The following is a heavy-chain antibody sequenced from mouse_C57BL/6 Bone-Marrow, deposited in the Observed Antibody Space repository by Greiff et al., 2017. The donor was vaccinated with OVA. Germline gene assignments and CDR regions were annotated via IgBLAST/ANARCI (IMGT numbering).Heavy chain of an antibody. V-gene: IGHV1-18*01. D-gene: IGHD2-2*01. CDR3: ARKRDGYDAWFAY. CDR1: GYTFTDYN. J-gene: IGHJ3*01. CDR2: INPNNGGT. Sequence: VQLQQSGPELVKPGASVKIPCKASGYTFTDYNMDWVKQSHGKSLEWIGDINPNNGGTIYNQKFKGKATLTVDKSSRTASMELRSLTSEDTAVYYCARKRDGYDAWFAYWGKGTLVTVSA.